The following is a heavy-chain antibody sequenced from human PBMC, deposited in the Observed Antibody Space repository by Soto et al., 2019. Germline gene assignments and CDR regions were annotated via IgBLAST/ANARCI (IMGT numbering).Heavy chain of an antibody. D-gene: IGHD3-22*01. CDR1: GFPFSSYD. CDR3: ARAIGPTLFDY. CDR2: IGTAGDT. J-gene: IGHJ4*02. V-gene: IGHV3-13*04. Sequence: GSLRLSCSAPGFPFSSYDMHWVRQGPGKGLEWVSAIGTAGDTNYAGSVKGRFTISRENAKNSLYLQMNSLRAGDTAIYFCARAIGPTLFDYWGQGTLVTVSS.